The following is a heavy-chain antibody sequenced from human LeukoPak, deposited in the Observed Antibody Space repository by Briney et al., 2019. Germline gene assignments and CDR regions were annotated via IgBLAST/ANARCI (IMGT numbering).Heavy chain of an antibody. CDR2: VFYSGTT. CDR1: GEYITTTSYY. V-gene: IGHV4-39*01. J-gene: IGHJ4*02. Sequence: ASETLSLTCNVSGEYITTTSYYWAWIRQPPGKGLEWIASVFYSGTTYYNPSLKSRVTISMDTSRKQISLRLTSVTATDTAIYYCARRSRLYRHETTGYHDSWGQGTLVTVSS. CDR3: ARRSRLYRHETTGYHDS. D-gene: IGHD3-9*01.